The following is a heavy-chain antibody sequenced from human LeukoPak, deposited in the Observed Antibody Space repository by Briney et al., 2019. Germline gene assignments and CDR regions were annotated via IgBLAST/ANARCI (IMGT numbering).Heavy chain of an antibody. D-gene: IGHD6-25*01. J-gene: IGHJ4*02. V-gene: IGHV4-34*01. CDR1: GGSVSGYY. CDR3: AREGGFYRPLDY. Sequence: PSETLSLTCGVYGGSVSGYYWSWIRQPPGKGLEWIGEINHGGSTNYNPSLKSRVTISVDTSKNQFSLKLTSVTAADTAVYYCAREGGFYRPLDYSGQGTLVTVSS. CDR2: INHGGST.